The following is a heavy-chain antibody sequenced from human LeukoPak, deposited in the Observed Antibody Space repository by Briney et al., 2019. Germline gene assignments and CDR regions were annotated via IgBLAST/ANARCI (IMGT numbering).Heavy chain of an antibody. CDR1: GASITSGAYC. Sequence: KASETLSLTCTVSGASITSGAYCWSWIRQHPGKGLEWIGYVCHDGGTSYNPSLKGRVTVTIDTSKNQFSLKLNSVTAADTAVFFCAKEGRDSGGYNGWFEPWGQGTLVTVSS. V-gene: IGHV4-31*03. CDR3: AKEGRDSGGYNGWFEP. D-gene: IGHD2-15*01. CDR2: VCHDGGT. J-gene: IGHJ5*02.